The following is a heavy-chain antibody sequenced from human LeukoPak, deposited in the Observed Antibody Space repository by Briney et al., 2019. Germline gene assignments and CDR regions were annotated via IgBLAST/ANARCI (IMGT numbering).Heavy chain of an antibody. V-gene: IGHV3-30*02. CDR2: IQYDGNNK. D-gene: IGHD3-10*01. Sequence: PGGSLRLSCAASRFTFSSYGMHWVRQAPGKGLEWVAFIQYDGNNKYYADSVKGRFTISRDNSKNTLYLQMNSLRAEDTAVYYCAKDYYGSGSYQYYFDYWGQGTLVTVSS. CDR1: RFTFSSYG. CDR3: AKDYYGSGSYQYYFDY. J-gene: IGHJ4*02.